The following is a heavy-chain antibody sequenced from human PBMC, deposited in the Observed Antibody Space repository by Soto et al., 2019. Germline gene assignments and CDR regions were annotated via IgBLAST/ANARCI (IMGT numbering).Heavy chain of an antibody. V-gene: IGHV4-31*03. J-gene: IGHJ6*04. Sequence: SETLSLTCTVSGGSISSGGYYWSCIRQHPGKGLEWIGYIYYSGSTYYNPSLRSRVTISVDASKNQFSLNLSSVTAADTAGYYCARAPLYGDYGLDVWGNGTTVTVSS. D-gene: IGHD4-17*01. CDR1: GGSISSGGYY. CDR2: IYYSGST. CDR3: ARAPLYGDYGLDV.